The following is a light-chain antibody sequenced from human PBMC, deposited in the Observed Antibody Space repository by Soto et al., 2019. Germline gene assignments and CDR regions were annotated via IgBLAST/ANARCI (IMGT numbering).Light chain of an antibody. V-gene: IGKV3-20*01. CDR2: GAS. Sequence: EIVLTQSPGTLSLSPGERATLSCRASQTVINTYLAWYQQKPGQAPRLLIYGASSRATGVPDRFSGSGSGTDFTLTISRLEPEDFAVYFCQQYGSSPLTFGGGTKVEL. J-gene: IGKJ4*01. CDR1: QTVINTY. CDR3: QQYGSSPLT.